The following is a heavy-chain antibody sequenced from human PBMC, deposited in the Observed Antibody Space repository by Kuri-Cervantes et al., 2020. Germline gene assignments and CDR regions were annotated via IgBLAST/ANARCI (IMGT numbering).Heavy chain of an antibody. Sequence: GGSLRLSCAASGFTFSSYAMSWVRQAPGKGLEWVSYISSSSSTIYYADSVKGRFTISRDNVKNSLYLQMNSLRAEDTAVYYCARDQGYSYGSTYYFDYWGQGTLVTVSS. CDR1: GFTFSSYA. CDR3: ARDQGYSYGSTYYFDY. CDR2: ISSSSSTI. D-gene: IGHD5-18*01. V-gene: IGHV3-48*01. J-gene: IGHJ4*02.